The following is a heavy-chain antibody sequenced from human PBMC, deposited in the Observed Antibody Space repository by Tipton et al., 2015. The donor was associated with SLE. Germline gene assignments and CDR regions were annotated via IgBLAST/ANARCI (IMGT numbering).Heavy chain of an antibody. CDR3: ARPGFSGSYDY. CDR1: GGSFSGYY. CDR2: INHSGST. J-gene: IGHJ4*02. D-gene: IGHD1-26*01. Sequence: TLSLTCAVYGGSFSGYYWSWIRQPPGKGLEWFGEINHSGSTNYNPSLKSRVTISVDTSKNQFSLKLSSVTAADTAVYYCARPGFSGSYDYWGQGTLVTASS. V-gene: IGHV4-34*01.